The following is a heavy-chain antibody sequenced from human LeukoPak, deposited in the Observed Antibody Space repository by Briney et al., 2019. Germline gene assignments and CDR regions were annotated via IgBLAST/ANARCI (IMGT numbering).Heavy chain of an antibody. D-gene: IGHD6-13*01. Sequence: TGGSLRLSCVASGFTFEGYTMHWVRQAPGKGLEWVSLISWNGGNTYYADSVKGRFTISRDNSKNFLYLQMSSLRTEDTALYYCVKDVAGYSNSWYSLEEWGKGTLVTVSS. J-gene: IGHJ4*02. CDR1: GFTFEGYT. CDR3: VKDVAGYSNSWYSLEE. V-gene: IGHV3-43*01. CDR2: ISWNGGNT.